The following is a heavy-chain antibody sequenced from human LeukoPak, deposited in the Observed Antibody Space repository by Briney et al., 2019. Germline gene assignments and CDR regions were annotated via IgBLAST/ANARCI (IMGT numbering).Heavy chain of an antibody. J-gene: IGHJ4*02. D-gene: IGHD3-3*01. CDR1: EFTVSSSY. CDR3: AKGRDDFWSGYVYFDY. Sequence: GGSLRLSCAVSEFTVSSSYMYWVRQAPGKGLEWVSAISGSGGSTYYADSVKGRFTISRDNSKNTLYLQMNSLRAEDTAVYYCAKGRDDFWSGYVYFDYWGQGTLVTVSS. CDR2: ISGSGGST. V-gene: IGHV3-23*01.